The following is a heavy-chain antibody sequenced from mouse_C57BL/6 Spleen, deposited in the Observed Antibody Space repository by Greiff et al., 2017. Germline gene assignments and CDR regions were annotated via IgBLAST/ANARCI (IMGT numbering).Heavy chain of an antibody. CDR2: ISRGSSTI. J-gene: IGHJ4*01. CDR1: GYTFSDYG. CDR3: AGPCGNYNYAMDY. Sequence: EVKLMESGGGLVKPGGSLTLSCAASGYTFSDYGMHWVRQAPEKGLEWVAYISRGSSTIYYADQVKGRSTIPRDNAKTTRFLQMTSQRSEDTAMYYCAGPCGNYNYAMDYWGQGTSVTVSS. V-gene: IGHV5-17*01. D-gene: IGHD2-1*01.